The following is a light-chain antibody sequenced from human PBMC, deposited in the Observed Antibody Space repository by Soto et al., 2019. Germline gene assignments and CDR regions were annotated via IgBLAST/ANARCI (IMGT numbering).Light chain of an antibody. CDR3: SSYISSSTSYV. CDR1: KSDFGGYNF. Sequence: NKSDFGGYNFVSWYQHHPGKAPKLMIFGVSDRPSGVSDRFSGSKSGNTASLTISGLQAEDEDDYYCSSYISSSTSYVSGTGTKFTVL. V-gene: IGLV2-14*03. J-gene: IGLJ1*01. CDR2: GVS.